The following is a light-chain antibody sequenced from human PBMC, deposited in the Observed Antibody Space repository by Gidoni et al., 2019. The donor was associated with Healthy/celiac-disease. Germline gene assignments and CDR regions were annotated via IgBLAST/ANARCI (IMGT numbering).Light chain of an antibody. CDR3: QQRSNWIT. Sequence: EIVLPQSPATLSLSPGERATLSCRASQSVSSYLAWYHQKPGQAPRLLIYDASNRATGIPARFSGSGSGTDFTLTISSLDPEDFAVYYCQQRSNWITFGQGTRLEIK. J-gene: IGKJ5*01. CDR2: DAS. CDR1: QSVSSY. V-gene: IGKV3-11*01.